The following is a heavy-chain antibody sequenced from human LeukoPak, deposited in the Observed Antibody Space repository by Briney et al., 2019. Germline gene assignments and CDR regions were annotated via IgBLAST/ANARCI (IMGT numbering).Heavy chain of an antibody. D-gene: IGHD1-26*01. CDR3: ARAGGSQTDFDY. J-gene: IGHJ4*02. Sequence: SETLPLTCAVYGGSFSGYYWSWIRQPPGKGLEWIGEINHSGSTNYNPSLKSRVTISVDTSKNQFSLKLSSVTAADTAVYYCARAGGSQTDFDYWGQGTLVTVSS. V-gene: IGHV4-34*01. CDR2: INHSGST. CDR1: GGSFSGYY.